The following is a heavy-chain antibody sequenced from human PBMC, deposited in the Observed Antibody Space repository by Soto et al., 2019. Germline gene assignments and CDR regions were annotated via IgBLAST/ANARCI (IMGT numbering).Heavy chain of an antibody. Sequence: SETLSLTCTVSGTSISSYYWSWIRQPPGKGLEWIANIHYSGTTNYTPSLASRVTLSVDTSKNQFSLKMTSVTAADRAMYFCARYNSYAIDYWGRGTLATV. D-gene: IGHD2-8*01. CDR1: GTSISSYY. CDR3: ARYNSYAIDY. CDR2: IHYSGTT. V-gene: IGHV4-59*01. J-gene: IGHJ4*02.